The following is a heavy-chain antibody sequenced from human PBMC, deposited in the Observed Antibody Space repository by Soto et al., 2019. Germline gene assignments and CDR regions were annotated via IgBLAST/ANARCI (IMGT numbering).Heavy chain of an antibody. CDR3: ARGNVENWFVT. CDR2: SYPNDSRV. V-gene: IGHV5-51*01. CDR1: GYRFSSYW. Sequence: PGESLKISCQTSGYRFSSYWIVWVRQMPGKGMEWMGNSYPNDSRVKYNPSVQGQVTMSVERSISTAYLQWSSLRASDTAVYFCARGNVENWFVTWGQGTPVTVSS. J-gene: IGHJ5*02.